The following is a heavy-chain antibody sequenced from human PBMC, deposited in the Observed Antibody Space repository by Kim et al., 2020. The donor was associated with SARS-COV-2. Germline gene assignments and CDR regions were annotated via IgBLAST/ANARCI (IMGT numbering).Heavy chain of an antibody. CDR3: ARYCSSTSCRKRFDY. D-gene: IGHD2-2*01. V-gene: IGHV4-34*01. CDR2: INHSGST. CDR1: GGSFSGYY. Sequence: SETLSLTCAVYGGSFSGYYWSWIRQPPGKGLEWIGEINHSGSTNYNPSLKSRVTISVDTSKNQFSLKLSSVTAADTAVYYCARYCSSTSCRKRFDYWGQGTLVTVSA. J-gene: IGHJ4*02.